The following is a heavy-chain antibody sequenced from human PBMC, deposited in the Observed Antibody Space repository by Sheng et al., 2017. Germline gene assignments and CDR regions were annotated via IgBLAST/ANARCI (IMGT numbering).Heavy chain of an antibody. CDR1: GGTFSSYA. D-gene: IGHD5-12*01. CDR3: ARLEGRDGYNYRGDYYYYGMDV. J-gene: IGHJ6*02. V-gene: IGHV1-69*13. CDR2: IIPIFGTA. Sequence: QVQLVQSGAEVKKPGSSVKVSCKASGGTFSSYAISWVRQAPGQGLEWMGGIIPIFGTANYAQKFQGRVTITADESTSTAYMELSSLRSEDTAVYYCARLEGRDGYNYRGDYYYYGMDVWGQGTTVTVSS.